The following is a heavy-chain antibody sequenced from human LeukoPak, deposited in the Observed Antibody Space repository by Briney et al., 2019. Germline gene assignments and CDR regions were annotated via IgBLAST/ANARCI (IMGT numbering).Heavy chain of an antibody. CDR3: ARPSAYFTVNYYFDY. V-gene: IGHV4-59*01. J-gene: IGHJ4*02. CDR1: GGSISSYY. CDR2: IYYSGST. Sequence: SETLSLTCTVSGGSISSYYWSWIRQPPGKGLEWIGYIYYSGSTNYNPSLKSRVTISVDTSKNQFSLKLSSVTAADTAVYYCARPSAYFTVNYYFDYWGQGTLVTVSS. D-gene: IGHD2-21*01.